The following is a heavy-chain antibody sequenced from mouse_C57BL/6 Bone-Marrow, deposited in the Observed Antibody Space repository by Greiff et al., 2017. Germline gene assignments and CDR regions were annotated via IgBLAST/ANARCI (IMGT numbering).Heavy chain of an antibody. CDR3: AYYYDKGGHYYAMDY. CDR2: IDPSDSYT. CDR1: GYTFTSYW. J-gene: IGHJ4*01. V-gene: IGHV1-50*01. Sequence: VQLQQPGAELVKPGASVKLSCKASGYTFTSYWMQWVKQRPGQGLEWIGEIDPSDSYTNYNQKFKGKATLTVDTSSSTAYMQLSSLTSEDSAVYYCAYYYDKGGHYYAMDYWGQGTSVTVSS. D-gene: IGHD2-4*01.